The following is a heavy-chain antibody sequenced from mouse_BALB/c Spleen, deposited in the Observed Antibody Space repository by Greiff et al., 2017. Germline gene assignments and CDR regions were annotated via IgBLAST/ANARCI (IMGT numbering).Heavy chain of an antibody. Sequence: EVKLVESGGGLVQPGGSLKLSCAASGFTFSSYGMSWVRQTPDKRLELVATINSNGGSTYYPDSVKGRFTISRDNAKNTLYLQMSSLKSEDTAMYYCAREGYYGYYAMDYWGRGTSVTVSS. J-gene: IGHJ4*01. CDR1: GFTFSSYG. CDR2: INSNGGST. CDR3: AREGYYGYYAMDY. V-gene: IGHV5-6-3*01. D-gene: IGHD1-2*01.